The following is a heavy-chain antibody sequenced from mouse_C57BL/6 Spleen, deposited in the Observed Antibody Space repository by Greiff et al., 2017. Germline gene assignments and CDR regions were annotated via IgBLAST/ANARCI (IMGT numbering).Heavy chain of an antibody. CDR3: ARVRITTVVAGDFDY. CDR1: GYAFSSYW. V-gene: IGHV1-80*01. CDR2: IYPGDGDT. Sequence: VQLQESGAELVKPGASVKISCKASGYAFSSYWMNWVKQRPGKGLEWIGQIYPGDGDTNYNGKFKGKATLTADKSSSTAYMQLSSLTSEDSAVYFCARVRITTVVAGDFDYWGQGTTLTVSS. D-gene: IGHD1-1*01. J-gene: IGHJ2*01.